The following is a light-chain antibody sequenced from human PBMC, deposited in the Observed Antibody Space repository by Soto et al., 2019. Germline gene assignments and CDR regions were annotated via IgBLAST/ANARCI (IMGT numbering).Light chain of an antibody. J-gene: IGKJ1*01. Sequence: IGLTQSPGTLSLSPGERATLSCRARQSVTTQLAWYQQKPGQAPRLIIHGASSRATGVPDRITGSGSGTDFTLSISRLEPEDFAVYYCQQYGGSTRTFGQGTKVDIK. CDR1: QSVTTQ. V-gene: IGKV3-20*01. CDR2: GAS. CDR3: QQYGGSTRT.